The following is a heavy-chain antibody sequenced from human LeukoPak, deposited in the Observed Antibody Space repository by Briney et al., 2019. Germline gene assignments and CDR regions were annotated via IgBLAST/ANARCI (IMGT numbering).Heavy chain of an antibody. CDR2: ISGSGGST. CDR3: AKDTQSSSWYLGWFDP. Sequence: GGSLRLSCAASGITFSSYAMSWVRQAPGKGLEWVSAISGSGGSTYYADSVKGRFTISRDNSKNTLYLQMNSLRAEDTAVYYCAKDTQSSSWYLGWFDPWGQGTLVTVSS. V-gene: IGHV3-23*01. D-gene: IGHD6-13*01. J-gene: IGHJ5*02. CDR1: GITFSSYA.